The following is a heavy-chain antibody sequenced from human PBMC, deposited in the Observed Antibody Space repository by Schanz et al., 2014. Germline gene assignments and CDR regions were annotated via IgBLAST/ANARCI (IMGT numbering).Heavy chain of an antibody. CDR2: LSGSGGST. Sequence: EVQLVESGGGLVKPGGSLRLSCAASGFTFSSYAMSWVRQAPGKGLEWVSALSGSGGSTYYADSVKGRFTISRDDAKNSLYLQMNSLRAEDTAVNYCAREQIMAAAGLVDYWGHGTLVTVSS. D-gene: IGHD6-13*01. J-gene: IGHJ4*01. CDR1: GFTFSSYA. CDR3: AREQIMAAAGLVDY. V-gene: IGHV3-23*04.